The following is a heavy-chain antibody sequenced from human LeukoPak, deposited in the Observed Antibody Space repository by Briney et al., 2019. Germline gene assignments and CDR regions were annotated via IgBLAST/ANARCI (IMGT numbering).Heavy chain of an antibody. Sequence: SETLSLTCNVSGGPIGGHTFYWDWIRQPPGKGLEWIATIYYNGNTFYNPPPKSRVAIPIDMSKSQFSLHLSSVTAADTAIYYCARLTALAGHRGAFDIWGPGTMVTVSS. V-gene: IGHV4-39*01. CDR2: IYYNGNT. CDR1: GGPIGGHTFY. J-gene: IGHJ3*02. CDR3: ARLTALAGHRGAFDI. D-gene: IGHD6-19*01.